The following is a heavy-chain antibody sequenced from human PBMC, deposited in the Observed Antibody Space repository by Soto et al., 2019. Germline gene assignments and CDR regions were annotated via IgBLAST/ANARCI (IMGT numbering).Heavy chain of an antibody. CDR1: GGTFSSYA. CDR2: IIPIFGTA. J-gene: IGHJ4*02. V-gene: IGHV1-69*13. CDR3: ARQTIAPEYYYDSSGYHYYFDY. D-gene: IGHD3-22*01. Sequence: SVKVSCKASGGTFSSYAISWVRQAPGQGLEWMGGIIPIFGTANYAQKFQGRVTITADESTSTAYVELSSLRSEDTAVYYCARQTIAPEYYYDSSGYHYYFDYWGQGTLVTVSS.